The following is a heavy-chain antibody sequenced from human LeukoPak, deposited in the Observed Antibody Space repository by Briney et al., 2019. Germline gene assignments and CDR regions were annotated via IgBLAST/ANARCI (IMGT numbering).Heavy chain of an antibody. CDR2: INPNSGGT. Sequence: ASVNVSCKASGYTFTVYYMHWVRQAPGQGLEWMGWINPNSGGTNYAQKFQGWVTMTRDTSISTAYMELSRLRSDDTAVYYCARVRRYDILTGWDAFDIWGQGTMVTVSS. CDR1: GYTFTVYY. J-gene: IGHJ3*02. D-gene: IGHD3-9*01. CDR3: ARVRRYDILTGWDAFDI. V-gene: IGHV1-2*04.